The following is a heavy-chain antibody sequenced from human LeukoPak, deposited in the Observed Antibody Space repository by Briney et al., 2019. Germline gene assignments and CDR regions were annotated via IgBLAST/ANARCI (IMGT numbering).Heavy chain of an antibody. CDR2: IYHSGST. CDR1: GGSISSNNW. J-gene: IGHJ4*02. CDR3: ARGSTPLGYYDSSGKTYYFDY. D-gene: IGHD3-22*01. V-gene: IGHV4-4*02. Sequence: SGTLSLTCAVSGGSISSNNWWSWVRQPPGQGLEWIGEIYHSGSTNYNPSLKSRVTISVDKSKNQFSLKLSSVTAADTAVYYCARGSTPLGYYDSSGKTYYFDYWGQGTLVTVSS.